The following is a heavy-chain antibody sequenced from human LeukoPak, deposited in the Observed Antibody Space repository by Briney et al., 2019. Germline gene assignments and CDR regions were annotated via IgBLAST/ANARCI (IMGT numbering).Heavy chain of an antibody. CDR3: ARVSYYDSSGYYFLGYVDY. CDR1: GFTFSSYA. J-gene: IGHJ4*02. CDR2: ISGSGGST. V-gene: IGHV3-23*01. D-gene: IGHD3-22*01. Sequence: PGGSLRLSCAASGFTFSSYAMSWVRQAPGKGLEWASAISGSGGSTYYADSVKGRFTISRDNSKNTLYLRMNSLGAEDTAVYYCARVSYYDSSGYYFLGYVDYWGQGTLVTVSS.